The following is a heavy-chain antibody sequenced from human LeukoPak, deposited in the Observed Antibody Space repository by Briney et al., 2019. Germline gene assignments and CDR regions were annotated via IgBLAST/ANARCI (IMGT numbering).Heavy chain of an antibody. CDR1: GYTFTGYY. J-gene: IGHJ5*02. CDR2: INPNSGGT. CDR3: AREGCSSTSCLGIWFDP. D-gene: IGHD2-2*01. Sequence: ASVKVSCKASGYTFTGYYMHWVRQAPGQGLEWMGWINPNSGGTNYAQKFQGRVTMTRDTSISTAYTELSRLRSDDTAVYYCAREGCSSTSCLGIWFDPWGQGTLVTVSS. V-gene: IGHV1-2*02.